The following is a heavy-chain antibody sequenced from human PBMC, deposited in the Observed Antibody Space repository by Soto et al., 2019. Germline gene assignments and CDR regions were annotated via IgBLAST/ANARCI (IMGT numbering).Heavy chain of an antibody. J-gene: IGHJ4*02. D-gene: IGHD5-12*01. Sequence: SETLSLTCTVSGDSISSGDYYWGWIRQHPGRGLEWIGYISYSGITYYNPSLKSRLTISLDTSKNQFSLELSSVTAADTAVYYCARGRRIKEMATIGWKYYFDYWGQGTLVTISS. CDR3: ARGRRIKEMATIGWKYYFDY. V-gene: IGHV4-31*03. CDR1: GDSISSGDYY. CDR2: ISYSGIT.